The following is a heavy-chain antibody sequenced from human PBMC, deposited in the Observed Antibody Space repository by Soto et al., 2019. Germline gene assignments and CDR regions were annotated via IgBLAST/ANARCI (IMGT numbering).Heavy chain of an antibody. J-gene: IGHJ5*02. CDR3: VRGSSGWYDP. CDR1: GYTFTNYD. Sequence: QVQLVQSGAEVKKPGASVKVSCKASGYTFTNYDINWVRQATGQGLEWMGWMIPNSGNTVYAQKVQGRVTTTRNTSISTAYMELSSLTSEATAVYYCVRGSSGWYDPWGQGTLVTVSS. CDR2: MIPNSGNT. D-gene: IGHD6-19*01. V-gene: IGHV1-8*01.